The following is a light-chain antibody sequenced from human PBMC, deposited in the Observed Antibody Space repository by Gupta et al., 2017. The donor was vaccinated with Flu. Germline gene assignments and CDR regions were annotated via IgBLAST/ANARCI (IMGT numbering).Light chain of an antibody. CDR1: NIGSKA. J-gene: IGLJ2*01. Sequence: SSVLTQPPSVSVAPGKTARVTCEGDNIGSKAVHWYQQRPGQTPVLVVYDDSARPSGIPERVSGSNSGNTATLTISRVEAGDEADYYCQVWDSSSDRVVFGGGTKLAVL. V-gene: IGLV3-21*03. CDR2: DDS. CDR3: QVWDSSSDRVV.